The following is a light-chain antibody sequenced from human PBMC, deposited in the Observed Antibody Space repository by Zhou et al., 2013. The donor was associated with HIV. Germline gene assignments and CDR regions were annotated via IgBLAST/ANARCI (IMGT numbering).Light chain of an antibody. CDR1: QTIWNNF. J-gene: IGKJ2*01. CDR2: AAS. CDR3: QQYATSPHT. Sequence: EIVLTQSPGTVSLSPGERATLSCRASQTIWNNFLAWYQQKPAQPPRLLIYAASRRATGIPDRFSASGSGADFTLTISRLEPEDFAVYYCQQYATSPHTFGQGTIVEIK. V-gene: IGKV3-20*01.